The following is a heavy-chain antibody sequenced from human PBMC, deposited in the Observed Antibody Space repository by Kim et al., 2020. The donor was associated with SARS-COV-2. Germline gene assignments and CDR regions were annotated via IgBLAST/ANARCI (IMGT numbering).Heavy chain of an antibody. D-gene: IGHD6-13*01. V-gene: IGHV3-43*02. CDR3: AKDSIAAAETYYYYYMDV. CDR1: GFTFDDYA. Sequence: GSLRLSCAASGFTFDDYAMHWVRQAPGKGLEWVSLISGDGGSTYYADSVKGRFTISRDNSKNSLYLQMNSLRTEDTALYYCAKDSIAAAETYYYYYMDVWGKGTTVTVSS. CDR2: ISGDGGST. J-gene: IGHJ6*03.